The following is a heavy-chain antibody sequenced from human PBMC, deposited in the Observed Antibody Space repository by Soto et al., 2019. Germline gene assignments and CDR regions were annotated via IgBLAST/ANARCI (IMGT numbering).Heavy chain of an antibody. V-gene: IGHV4-30-4*01. CDR1: GVSLNTADTW. Sequence: QVQLQESGSGLVKPSQSLSLTCTVSGVSLNTADTWWSWIRQSPGKGLEFIGYYHSGGSTYYDASFRSRVIISADTSNSQFSLKLSSVTVADTDVYFCVRSRQMESGNDYGLDVLGQGTTVTVSS. CDR3: VRSRQMESGNDYGLDV. D-gene: IGHD1-1*01. CDR2: YHSGGST. J-gene: IGHJ6*02.